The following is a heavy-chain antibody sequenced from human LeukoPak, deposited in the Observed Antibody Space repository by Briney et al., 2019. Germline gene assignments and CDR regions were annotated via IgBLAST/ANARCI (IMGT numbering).Heavy chain of an antibody. CDR1: GGSISSYY. V-gene: IGHV4-59*01. D-gene: IGHD5-24*01. CDR2: IYYSGST. Sequence: SETLSLTCTVSGGSISSYYWSWIRQPPGKGLEWIGCIYYSGSTNYNPSLKSRVTISVDTSKNQFSLKLSSVTAADTAVYYCARVRRDGYSYNWFDPWGQGTLVTVSS. J-gene: IGHJ5*02. CDR3: ARVRRDGYSYNWFDP.